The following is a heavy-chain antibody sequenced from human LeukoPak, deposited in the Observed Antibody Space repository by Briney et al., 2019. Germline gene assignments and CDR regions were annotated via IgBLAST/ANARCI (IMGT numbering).Heavy chain of an antibody. J-gene: IGHJ4*02. D-gene: IGHD6-13*01. V-gene: IGHV1-69*01. CDR2: IIPIFSTA. CDR3: ASLIAAAATRGH. Sequence: GASVKVSCKASGGTFSSYAISWVRQAPGQGLEWMGGIIPIFSTANYAQKFQGRVTITADESTSTAYMELSSLRSEDTAVYYCASLIAAAATRGHWGQGTLVTVSS. CDR1: GGTFSSYA.